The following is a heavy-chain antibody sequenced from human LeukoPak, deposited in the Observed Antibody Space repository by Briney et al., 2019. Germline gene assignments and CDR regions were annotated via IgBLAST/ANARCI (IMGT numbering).Heavy chain of an antibody. CDR3: ARNGYFDWLLPLIN. J-gene: IGHJ4*02. CDR2: INPNSGGT. D-gene: IGHD3-9*01. V-gene: IGHV1-2*02. Sequence: GASVKVSCKASGYTFIGYYMNWVRQAPGQGLEWMGWINPNSGGTNYAQKFQGRVTMTRDTSISTAYMELSRLRSDDTAVYYCARNGYFDWLLPLINWGQGTLVTVSS. CDR1: GYTFIGYY.